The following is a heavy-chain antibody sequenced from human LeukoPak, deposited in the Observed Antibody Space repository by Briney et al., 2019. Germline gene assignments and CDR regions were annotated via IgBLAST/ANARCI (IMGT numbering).Heavy chain of an antibody. V-gene: IGHV3-30-3*01. D-gene: IGHD1-26*01. CDR1: GFTFSSYA. J-gene: IGHJ3*02. Sequence: GGSLRLSCAASGFTFSSYAMHWVRQAPGKGLEWVAVISYDGSNKYYADSVKGRFTISRDNSKNTLYLQMNSLGAEDTAVYYCATSTTTAFDIWGQGTMVTVSS. CDR2: ISYDGSNK. CDR3: ATSTTTAFDI.